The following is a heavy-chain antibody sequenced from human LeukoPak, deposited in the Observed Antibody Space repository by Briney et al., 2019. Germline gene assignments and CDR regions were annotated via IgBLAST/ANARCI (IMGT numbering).Heavy chain of an antibody. D-gene: IGHD3-3*01. Sequence: SETLSLTCTVSGGSISSSSYYWGWIRQPPGTGLDWSGSIYYSGSTYYNPSLKSRVTISVDTSKNQFSLKLSSVTAADTAVYYCASNSGDFWSGYPLIDYWGQGTLVTVSS. CDR2: IYYSGST. V-gene: IGHV4-39*07. CDR3: ASNSGDFWSGYPLIDY. CDR1: GGSISSSSYY. J-gene: IGHJ4*02.